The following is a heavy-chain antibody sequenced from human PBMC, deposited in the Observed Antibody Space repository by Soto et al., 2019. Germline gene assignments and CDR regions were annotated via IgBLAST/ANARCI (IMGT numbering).Heavy chain of an antibody. Sequence: GGSLRLSCAASGFTFSSYAMRWVRQAPGKGLEWVSAISGSGGSTYYADSVKGRFTISRDNSKNTLYLQMNSLRAEDTAVYYCAAKYSSPPRWFDPWGQGTLVTVSS. J-gene: IGHJ5*02. CDR3: AAKYSSPPRWFDP. CDR2: ISGSGGST. D-gene: IGHD6-6*01. CDR1: GFTFSSYA. V-gene: IGHV3-23*01.